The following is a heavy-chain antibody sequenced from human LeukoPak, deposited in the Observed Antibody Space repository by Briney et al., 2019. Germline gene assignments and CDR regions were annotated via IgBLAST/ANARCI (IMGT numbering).Heavy chain of an antibody. CDR1: GGPFSGYY. D-gene: IGHD5-12*01. CDR3: ARGLSATSS. Sequence: PSETLSLTCAVYGGPFSGYYWSWIRQPPGKGLEWIGEINHSGSTNYNPSLKRRVTISVDTSKNQFSLKLGSVTAAYTAVYYCARGLSATSSWGQGTLVTVSS. J-gene: IGHJ5*02. V-gene: IGHV4-34*01. CDR2: INHSGST.